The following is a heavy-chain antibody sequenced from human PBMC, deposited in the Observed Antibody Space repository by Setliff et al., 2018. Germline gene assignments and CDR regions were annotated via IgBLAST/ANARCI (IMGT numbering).Heavy chain of an antibody. CDR2: INPKSGGT. D-gene: IGHD3-16*01. J-gene: IGHJ4*01. CDR1: GYPFVGYY. Sequence: ASVKVSCKASGYPFVGYYIYWMRQTPGQGFEWMGWINPKSGGTKYAVKFQGRVTMTRDTSINTIYMELSSLTSDDTAIYYCAKQGDLAFDYWGHGTLVTVSS. CDR3: AKQGDLAFDY. V-gene: IGHV1-2*02.